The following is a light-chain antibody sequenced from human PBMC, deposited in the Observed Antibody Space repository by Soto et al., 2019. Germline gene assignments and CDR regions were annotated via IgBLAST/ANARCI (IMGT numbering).Light chain of an antibody. J-gene: IGKJ1*01. CDR3: QQSYSTPT. Sequence: DIQMTQSPSSLSASVGGKVTITCRASQSINRFLNWYRHKPGKAPKLLIYAASSLQSGVPSRFSGSGSGTDFTLTISGLQPEDFGTYYCQQSYSTPTFGQGTKVEIK. V-gene: IGKV1-39*01. CDR2: AAS. CDR1: QSINRF.